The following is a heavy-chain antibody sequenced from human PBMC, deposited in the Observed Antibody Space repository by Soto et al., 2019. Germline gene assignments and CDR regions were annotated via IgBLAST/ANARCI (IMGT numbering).Heavy chain of an antibody. Sequence: EVQLVESGGGLVKPGGSLRLSCAASGFTFSTYSMNWVRQAPGKGLEWVSSVSSSGSYIYYADSVKGRFTISRDNAKNSRYLQMNSLRAEDTAVYYCARGRYGGFAPFDFWGQGTLVTVSS. D-gene: IGHD4-17*01. CDR2: VSSSGSYI. V-gene: IGHV3-21*02. CDR3: ARGRYGGFAPFDF. CDR1: GFTFSTYS. J-gene: IGHJ4*02.